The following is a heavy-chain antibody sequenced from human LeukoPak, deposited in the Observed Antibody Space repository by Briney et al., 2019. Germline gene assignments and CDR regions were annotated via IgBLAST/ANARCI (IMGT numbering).Heavy chain of an antibody. CDR3: ARGLASPSSSWYLY. CDR2: IIHSGST. CDR1: GGSLGGYY. Sequence: SETLSLTCAVYGGSLGGYYWSWIRHPPGRGLEWIGEIIHSGSTNYNPSLKSRVTISVDTSKTQFSLKLSSVTAADTAVYYCARGLASPSSSWYLYWGQGTLVTVSS. J-gene: IGHJ4*02. V-gene: IGHV4-34*01. D-gene: IGHD6-13*01.